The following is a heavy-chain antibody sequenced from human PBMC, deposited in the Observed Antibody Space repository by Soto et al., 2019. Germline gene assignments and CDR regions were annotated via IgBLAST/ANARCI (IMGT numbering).Heavy chain of an antibody. V-gene: IGHV4-4*07. Sequence: SDTLSLTCTVSGGSISSYYWSWIRQPAGKGPEWIGRIYTSGITNYNPSLTSRVTMSVDTSKNQFSLKLSSVTAADTAVYYCARGPHSPSYYYSVRDVGGQGTTVTVSS. D-gene: IGHD5-18*01. CDR3: ARGPHSPSYYYSVRDV. CDR1: GGSISSYY. CDR2: IYTSGIT. J-gene: IGHJ6*02.